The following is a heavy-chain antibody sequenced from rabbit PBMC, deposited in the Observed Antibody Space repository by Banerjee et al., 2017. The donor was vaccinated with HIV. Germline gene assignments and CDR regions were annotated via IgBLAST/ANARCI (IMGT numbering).Heavy chain of an antibody. CDR1: GIDFSNYYY. V-gene: IGHV1S43*01. D-gene: IGHD6-1*01. Sequence: QEQLEESGGGLVKPGGTLTLTCKASGIDFSNYYYMCWVRQAPGKGLELIAWIYTRDGSTWYASWVNGRLSITKPSSTTVTLQMTSLTAADTATYFCARGGVDSYSGLRDLGGPGTLVTVS. CDR3: ARGGVDSYSGLRDL. CDR2: IYTRDGST. J-gene: IGHJ4*01.